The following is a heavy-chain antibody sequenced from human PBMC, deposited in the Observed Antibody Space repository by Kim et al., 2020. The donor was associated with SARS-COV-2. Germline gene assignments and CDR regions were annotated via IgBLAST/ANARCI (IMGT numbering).Heavy chain of an antibody. CDR3: TRIPGTTVAFWDAFDV. CDR1: GFTFSDSP. Sequence: GGSLRLSCAASGFTFSDSPMHWVRQASGKGLEWVVRIRSKANSYATSYAASVKGRFTISRDDSESTAYLQMNSLKTEDTAVYYCTRIPGTTVAFWDAFDVWGQGTMVTVSS. J-gene: IGHJ3*01. V-gene: IGHV3-73*01. CDR2: IRSKANSYAT. D-gene: IGHD1-1*01.